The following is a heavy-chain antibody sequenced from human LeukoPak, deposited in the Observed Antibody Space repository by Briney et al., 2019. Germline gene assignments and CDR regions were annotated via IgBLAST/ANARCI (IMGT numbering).Heavy chain of an antibody. J-gene: IGHJ5*02. CDR2: INTYNGNT. Sequence: VKVSCKASGYIFTSYGISWVRQAPGQGLEWMGWINTYNGNTKYAQKVQGRVTMTTDTSTSTAYMEVRSLRSDGTALYYCARDLVHHRLLATNYNWFDPWGQGTLVTVSS. CDR3: ARDLVHHRLLATNYNWFDP. D-gene: IGHD2-8*01. V-gene: IGHV1-18*01. CDR1: GYIFTSYG.